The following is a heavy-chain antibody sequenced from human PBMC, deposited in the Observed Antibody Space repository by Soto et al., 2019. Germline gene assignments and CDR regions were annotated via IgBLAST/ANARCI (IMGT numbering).Heavy chain of an antibody. D-gene: IGHD3-22*01. J-gene: IGHJ4*02. V-gene: IGHV3-23*01. CDR2: ISGSGDRT. CDR3: VKDDGGYPSTAPH. Sequence: EVQLLESGGGLVQTGGSLRLSCAASGITISNYPMSWVRQAPGKGLDWVSGISGSGDRTYYADSAKGRFTISKDISRNALSLQMDSLGVEDTGVYFCVKDDGGYPSTAPHWGQGTLVTVSS. CDR1: GITISNYP.